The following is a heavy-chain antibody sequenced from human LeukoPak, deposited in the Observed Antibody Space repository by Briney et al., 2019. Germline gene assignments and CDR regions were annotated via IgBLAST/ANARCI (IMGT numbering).Heavy chain of an antibody. CDR2: INPSVSSR. CDR3: ARSGIWFSTTE. CDR1: GYTVTNYY. V-gene: IGHV1-46*01. D-gene: IGHD1-7*01. Sequence: ASVTDSRKASGYTVTNYYMHWVRQAPGQGLEWMGMINPSVSSRTYAQKFQGRVTVTSDTSTSTVYMEVSSLRSEDTAIYYCARSGIWFSTTEWGQGTLVTVSS. J-gene: IGHJ4*02.